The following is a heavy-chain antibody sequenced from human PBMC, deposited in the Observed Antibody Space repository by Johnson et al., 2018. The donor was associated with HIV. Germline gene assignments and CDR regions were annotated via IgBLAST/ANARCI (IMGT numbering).Heavy chain of an antibody. V-gene: IGHV3-30*18. Sequence: QVQLVESGGGVVQPGRSLRLSCAASGFTFYSYGMHWVRQAPGKGLEWVAVISYDGSNKYYADSLKGRFTISRDNSKNTLYLQMNSLRAEDTAVYYCAKLHCAGGVCDYDILYDAFDVWGQGTVVTVSS. CDR3: AKLHCAGGVCDYDILYDAFDV. J-gene: IGHJ3*01. CDR2: ISYDGSNK. CDR1: GFTFYSYG. D-gene: IGHD2-8*02.